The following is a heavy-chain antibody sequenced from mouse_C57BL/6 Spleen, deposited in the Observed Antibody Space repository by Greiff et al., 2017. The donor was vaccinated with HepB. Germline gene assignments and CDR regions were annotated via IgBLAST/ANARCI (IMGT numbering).Heavy chain of an antibody. D-gene: IGHD2-3*01. CDR2: ISDGGSYT. CDR3: ARGEDGYYSPFTY. J-gene: IGHJ3*01. V-gene: IGHV5-4*01. CDR1: GFTFSSYA. Sequence: EVHLVESGGGLVKPGGSLKLSCAASGFTFSSYAMSWVRQTPEKRLEWVATISDGGSYTYYPDNVKGRFTISRDNAKNNLYLQMSHLKSEDTAMYYCARGEDGYYSPFTYWGQGTLVTVSA.